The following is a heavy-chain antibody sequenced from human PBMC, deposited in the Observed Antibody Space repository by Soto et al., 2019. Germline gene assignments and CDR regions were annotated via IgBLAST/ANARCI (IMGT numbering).Heavy chain of an antibody. Sequence: QVQLQESGPGLVKPSQTLSLACTVSGGSISSGGYYWSWIRQHPGKGLEWIGYIYYLGSTYYNPSFKSRVTISVDTSKKQFSLKLSSVTAADTAVYYCARFYMVRGVMSAFDIWGQGTMVTVSS. CDR1: GGSISSGGYY. CDR3: ARFYMVRGVMSAFDI. J-gene: IGHJ3*02. CDR2: IYYLGST. D-gene: IGHD3-10*01. V-gene: IGHV4-31*03.